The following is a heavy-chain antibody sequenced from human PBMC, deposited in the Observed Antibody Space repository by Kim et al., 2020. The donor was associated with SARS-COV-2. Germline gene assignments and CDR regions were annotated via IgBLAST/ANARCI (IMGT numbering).Heavy chain of an antibody. CDR3: ARVSRDIVVVVAASIHDYYDGMDV. D-gene: IGHD2-15*01. J-gene: IGHJ6*02. CDR1: GGTFSSYA. V-gene: IGHV1-69*13. Sequence: SVKVSCKASGGTFSSYAISWVRQAPGQGLEWMGGIIPIFGTANYAQKFQGRVTITADESTSTAYMELSSLRSEDTAVYYCARVSRDIVVVVAASIHDYYDGMDVWGQGTTVTVSS. CDR2: IIPIFGTA.